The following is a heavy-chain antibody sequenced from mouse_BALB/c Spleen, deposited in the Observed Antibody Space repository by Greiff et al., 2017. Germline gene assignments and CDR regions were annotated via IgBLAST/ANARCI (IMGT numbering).Heavy chain of an antibody. J-gene: IGHJ4*01. V-gene: IGHV7-1*02. CDR2: SRNKANDYTT. CDR3: ARRVYAMDY. CDR1: GFTFSDFY. Sequence: EVTLVESGGGLVQPGGSLRLSCATSGFTFSDFYMAWVRQPPGKRLEWIAASRNKANDYTTEYSASVKGRFIVSRDNSQSILYLQMNALRAEDTAIYYCARRVYAMDYWGQGTSVTVSS.